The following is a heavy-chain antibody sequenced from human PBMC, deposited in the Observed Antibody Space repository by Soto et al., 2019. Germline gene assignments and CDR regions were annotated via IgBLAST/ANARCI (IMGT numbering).Heavy chain of an antibody. D-gene: IGHD6-19*01. CDR1: GFTFGDYE. J-gene: IGHJ3*02. V-gene: IGHV3-11*01. Sequence: QVQLVESGGGLVKPGGSLRLSCAASGFTFGDYEMSWIRQAAGKVPEWGSFLSRSGNTIYYADSVKGPFRIHRDNAENAVDLKRESLRVEDTPTYFCARSSGWSEADAFDMWGQGTMVTVSA. CDR3: ARSSGWSEADAFDM. CDR2: LSRSGNTI.